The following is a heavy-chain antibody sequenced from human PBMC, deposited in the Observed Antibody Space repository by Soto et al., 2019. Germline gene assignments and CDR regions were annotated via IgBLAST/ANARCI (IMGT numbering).Heavy chain of an antibody. D-gene: IGHD2-2*01. Sequence: QVQLVESGGGVVQPGRSLRLSCAASGFTFSSYGMHWVRQAPGKGLEWVAVIWDDGSNKYYADSVKGRFTISRDNSKNTLYLQMNSLRAEDTAVYYCARDRHCSSTSCSGGMDVWGQGTTVTVSS. CDR2: IWDDGSNK. J-gene: IGHJ6*01. V-gene: IGHV3-33*01. CDR1: GFTFSSYG. CDR3: ARDRHCSSTSCSGGMDV.